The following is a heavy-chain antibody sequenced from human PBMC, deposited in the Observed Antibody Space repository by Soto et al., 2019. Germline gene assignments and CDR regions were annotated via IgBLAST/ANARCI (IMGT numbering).Heavy chain of an antibody. CDR2: TYYRSKWYN. Sequence: SQTLSLTCAISGDSVSSKSAAWNWIRQSPSRGLEWLGRTYYRSKWYNDYAVSVKSRITINPDTSKNQFSLQLNSVTPEDTAVFYCARVPTPFRLKIAYKVVFVFGGKGKTVPVP. D-gene: IGHD3-3*01. V-gene: IGHV6-1*01. CDR3: ARVPTPFRLKIAYKVVFVF. CDR1: GDSVSSKSAA. J-gene: IGHJ6*03.